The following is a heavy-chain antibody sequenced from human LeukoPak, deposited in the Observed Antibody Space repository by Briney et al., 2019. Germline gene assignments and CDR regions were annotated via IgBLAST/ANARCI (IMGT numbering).Heavy chain of an antibody. CDR2: IRYDGSNK. CDR3: ASWPGGWYGEDS. CDR1: GFTFSSYG. Sequence: NPGGSLRLSCAASGFTFSSYGMHWVRQAPGKGLEWVAFIRYDGSNKYYADSVKGRFTISRDTSKNTLYLQMNSLRAEDTAVYYCASWPGGWYGEDSWGQGTLVTVSS. D-gene: IGHD6-19*01. V-gene: IGHV3-30*02. J-gene: IGHJ4*02.